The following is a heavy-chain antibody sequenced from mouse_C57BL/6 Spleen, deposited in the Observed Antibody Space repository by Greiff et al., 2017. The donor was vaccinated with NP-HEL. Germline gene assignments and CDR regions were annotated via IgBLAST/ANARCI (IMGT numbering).Heavy chain of an antibody. CDR3: ARSVDRAMDY. CDR2: IHPNSGST. CDR1: GYTFTSYW. Sequence: QVQLKQPGAELVKPGASVKLSCKASGYTFTSYWMHWVKQRPGQGLEWIGMIHPNSGSTNYNEKFKSKATLTVDKSSSTAYMQLSSLTSEDSAVYYCARSVDRAMDYWGQGTSVTVSS. J-gene: IGHJ4*01. V-gene: IGHV1-64*01.